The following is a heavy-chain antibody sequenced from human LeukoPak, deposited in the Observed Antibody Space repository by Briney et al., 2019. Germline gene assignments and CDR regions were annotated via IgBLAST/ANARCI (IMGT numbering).Heavy chain of an antibody. CDR2: ISWNSDII. J-gene: IGHJ4*02. D-gene: IGHD3-22*01. V-gene: IGHV3-9*01. CDR3: AKDIGPLTYHYDTSGYSGAFDY. Sequence: GGSLRLSCAASGFTVSSNYMSWVRQAPGKGLEWVSSISWNSDIIAYADSVKGRFTISRDNAKNSLYLQMNSLKAEDTALYYCAKDIGPLTYHYDTSGYSGAFDYWGQGTLVTVSS. CDR1: GFTVSSNY.